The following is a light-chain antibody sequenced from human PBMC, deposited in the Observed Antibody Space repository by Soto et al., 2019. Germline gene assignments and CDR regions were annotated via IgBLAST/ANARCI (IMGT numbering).Light chain of an antibody. CDR3: QQYDNWPPIT. J-gene: IGKJ4*01. CDR1: QSVRSN. V-gene: IGKV3D-15*01. Sequence: EIIMTQSPATLSVFPGDRVTLSCRVSQSVRSNLAWYQQKPGQAPRLLIYGASTRATGIPARFSGSGSGTEFTLTISSLQSEDFGVYYCQQYDNWPPITFGGGTKVEIK. CDR2: GAS.